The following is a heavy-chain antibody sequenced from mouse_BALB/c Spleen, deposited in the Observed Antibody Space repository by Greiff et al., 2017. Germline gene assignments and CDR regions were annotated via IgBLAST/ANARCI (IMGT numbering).Heavy chain of an antibody. Sequence: EVQLVESGAELVRSGASVKLSCTASGFNINDYYMHWVKQRPEQGLEWIGWIDPENGDTEYAPKFQGKATMTADTSSNTAYLQLSSLTSEDTAVYYCNASSATAMIAQEYFDYWGQGTTLTVSS. D-gene: IGHD2-4*01. CDR2: IDPENGDT. CDR1: GFNINDYY. CDR3: NASSATAMIAQEYFDY. V-gene: IGHV14-4*02. J-gene: IGHJ2*01.